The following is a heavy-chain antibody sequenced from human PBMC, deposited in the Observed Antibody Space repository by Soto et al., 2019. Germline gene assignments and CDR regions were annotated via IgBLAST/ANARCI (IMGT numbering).Heavy chain of an antibody. J-gene: IGHJ4*02. CDR2: ISYDGSNK. Sequence: QVQLVESGGGVVQPGRSLRLSCAASGFTFSSYAMHWVRQAPGKGLEWVAVISYDGSNKYYADSVKGRFTISRDNSKNTLYLQMNSLRAEDTAVYYCAKEGEAAREVDYWGQGTLVTVSS. V-gene: IGHV3-30-3*01. D-gene: IGHD2-15*01. CDR1: GFTFSSYA. CDR3: AKEGEAAREVDY.